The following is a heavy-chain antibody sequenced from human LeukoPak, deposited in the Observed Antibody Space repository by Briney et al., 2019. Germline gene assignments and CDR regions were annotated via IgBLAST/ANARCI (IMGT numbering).Heavy chain of an antibody. J-gene: IGHJ4*02. D-gene: IGHD3-22*01. V-gene: IGHV4-39*07. Sequence: SETLSLTCTVSGGSISSSSYYWGWIRQPPGKGLEWIGSIYYSGSTNYNPSLKSRVTISVDKSKNQFSLKLSSVTAADTAVYYCARVPDSSGYPGDYYFDYWGQGTLVTVSS. CDR3: ARVPDSSGYPGDYYFDY. CDR2: IYYSGST. CDR1: GGSISSSSYY.